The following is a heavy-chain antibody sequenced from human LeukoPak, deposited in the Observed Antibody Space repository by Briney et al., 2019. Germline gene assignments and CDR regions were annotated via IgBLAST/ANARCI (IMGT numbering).Heavy chain of an antibody. V-gene: IGHV1-18*01. CDR3: ARARGYYYDSSAGAADY. D-gene: IGHD3-22*01. CDR2: ISAYNGNT. Sequence: GESLKISCKGSGYSFTSYGISWVRQAPGQGLEWMGWISAYNGNTNYAQKLQGRVTMTTDTSTSTAYMELRSLRSDDTAVYYCARARGYYYDSSAGAADYWGQGTLVTVSS. J-gene: IGHJ4*02. CDR1: GYSFTSYG.